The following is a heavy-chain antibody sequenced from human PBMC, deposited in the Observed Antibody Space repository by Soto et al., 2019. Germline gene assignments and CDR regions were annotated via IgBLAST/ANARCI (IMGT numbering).Heavy chain of an antibody. CDR3: AKDGDSGYEKYHYYYYYMDV. Sequence: GGSLRLSCAASGFTFSSYAMSWVRQAPGKGLEWVSAISGSGGSTYYADSVKGRFTISRDNSKNTLYLQMNSLRAEDTAVYYCAKDGDSGYEKYHYYYYYMDVWGKGTTVTVSS. CDR1: GFTFSSYA. D-gene: IGHD5-12*01. J-gene: IGHJ6*03. CDR2: ISGSGGST. V-gene: IGHV3-23*01.